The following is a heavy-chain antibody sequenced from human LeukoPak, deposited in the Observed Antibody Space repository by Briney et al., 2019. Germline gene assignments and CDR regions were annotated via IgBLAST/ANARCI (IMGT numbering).Heavy chain of an antibody. CDR1: GGSISSGDYY. D-gene: IGHD4-17*01. J-gene: IGHJ4*02. CDR3: ASYGDLTGFDY. CDR2: IYYSGST. V-gene: IGHV4-30-4*01. Sequence: SETLSLTCTVSGGSISSGDYYWSWIRQPPGKGLEWIGYIYYSGSTYYNPSLKSRVTISVDTSKNQFSLKLSSVTAADTAVYYCASYGDLTGFDYWGQGTLVTVSS.